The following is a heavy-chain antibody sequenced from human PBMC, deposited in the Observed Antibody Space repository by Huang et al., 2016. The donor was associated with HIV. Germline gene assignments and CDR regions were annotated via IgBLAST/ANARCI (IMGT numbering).Heavy chain of an antibody. CDR1: GGSISSGGYS. V-gene: IGHV4-30-2*01. CDR3: ARVWKHDSSGYYGLGAFDI. CDR2: IYPRGNS. D-gene: IGHD3-22*01. J-gene: IGHJ3*02. Sequence: QVQLQESGSGLVKSSQTLSLTCGVSGGSISSGGYSWSWIRQPPGKGLEWIGYIYPRGNSYYSPSLKSRVTISVDKSKSRFSLKLTSATAADTAVYYCARVWKHDSSGYYGLGAFDIWGQGIVVTV.